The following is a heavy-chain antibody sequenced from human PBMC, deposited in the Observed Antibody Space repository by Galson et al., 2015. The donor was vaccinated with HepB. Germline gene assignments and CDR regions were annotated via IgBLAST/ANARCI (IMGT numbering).Heavy chain of an antibody. CDR3: ARSQNYYYGLDV. CDR1: GFTVTSNY. V-gene: IGHV3-53*01. J-gene: IGHJ6*02. D-gene: IGHD2/OR15-2a*01. Sequence: SLRLSCAASGFTVTSNYMSWVRQAPGKGLECVSIIYGADITYYADSVKGRFTISRDNSKNTVYLQMNSLRAEDTAMYYCARSQNYYYGLDVWGQGTTVTVSS. CDR2: IYGADIT.